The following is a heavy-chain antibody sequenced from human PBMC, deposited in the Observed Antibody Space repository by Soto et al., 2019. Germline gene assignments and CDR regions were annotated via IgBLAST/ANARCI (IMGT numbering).Heavy chain of an antibody. CDR2: ITYDGSNQ. V-gene: IGHV3-30-3*01. CDR3: ARAPSGSYPKFDY. J-gene: IGHJ4*02. CDR1: GFIFSSYT. D-gene: IGHD1-26*01. Sequence: QVQLVEAGGGVVQPGRSLRLSCAASGFIFSSYTMHWVRQAPGKGLEWVGVITYDGSNQYYADSVKGRFTISRDNSRNMLFRQINSLRPDDTAVYYCARAPSGSYPKFDYWGEGTLVTVSS.